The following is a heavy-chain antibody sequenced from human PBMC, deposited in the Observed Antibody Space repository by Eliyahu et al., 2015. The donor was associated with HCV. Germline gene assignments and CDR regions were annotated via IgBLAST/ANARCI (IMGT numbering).Heavy chain of an antibody. J-gene: IGHJ4*02. CDR1: GFTFSNYN. CDR3: AKDGEM. V-gene: IGHV3-48*01. D-gene: IGHD7-27*01. CDR2: ILSESSVK. Sequence: EVQLVESGGGFVQPGGSLRLSCATSGFTFSNYNMNWVRQAPGKGLEWVSYILSESSVKFYADSVGGRFTISRDNDKNLVYLEMNSLRVDDTAVYYCAKDGEMWGQGTPVTVSS.